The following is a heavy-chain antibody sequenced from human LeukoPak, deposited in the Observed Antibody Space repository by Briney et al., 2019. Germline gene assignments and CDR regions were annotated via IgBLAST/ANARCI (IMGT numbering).Heavy chain of an antibody. Sequence: SETLSLTCTVSGGSISSYYWSWIRQPPGKGLEWIGEIYHSGSTNYNPSLKSRVTISVDKSKNQFSLKVSSVTAADTAMYYCTRAPPYGSGWSKGVLDYWGQGTLVTVSS. CDR1: GGSISSYY. V-gene: IGHV4-59*12. D-gene: IGHD6-19*01. CDR2: IYHSGST. J-gene: IGHJ4*02. CDR3: TRAPPYGSGWSKGVLDY.